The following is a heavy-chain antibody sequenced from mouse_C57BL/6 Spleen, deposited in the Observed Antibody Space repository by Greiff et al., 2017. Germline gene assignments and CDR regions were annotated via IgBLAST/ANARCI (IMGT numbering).Heavy chain of an antibody. V-gene: IGHV5-6*02. CDR2: ISSGGSYT. Sequence: DVTLVESGGDLVKPGGSLKLSCAASGFTFSSYGMSWVRQTPDKRLEWVATISSGGSYTYYPDSVKGRFTISRDNAKNTLYLQMSSLKSEDTAMYYCARHKYVFAYWGQGTLVTVSA. D-gene: IGHD2-10*02. CDR1: GFTFSSYG. CDR3: ARHKYVFAY. J-gene: IGHJ3*01.